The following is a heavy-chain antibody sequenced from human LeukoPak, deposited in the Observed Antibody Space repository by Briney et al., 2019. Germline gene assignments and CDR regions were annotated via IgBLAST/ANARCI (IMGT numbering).Heavy chain of an antibody. V-gene: IGHV1-46*01. CDR1: GYTFTSYY. J-gene: IGHJ4*02. Sequence: ASVKVSCKASGYTFTSYYMHWVRQAPGQGLEWMGIISPSGGSTSCAQKFQGRVTMTRDTSTSTVYMELSSLRSEDTAVYYCARYYGGNSGVDYWGQGTLVTVSS. CDR2: ISPSGGST. CDR3: ARYYGGNSGVDY. D-gene: IGHD4-23*01.